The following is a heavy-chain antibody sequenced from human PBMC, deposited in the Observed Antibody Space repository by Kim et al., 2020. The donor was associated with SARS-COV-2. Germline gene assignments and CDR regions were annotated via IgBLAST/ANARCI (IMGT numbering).Heavy chain of an antibody. Sequence: GSSLRYADSVNGRFSISRDNAKRSLSLQMNSLTPEDTAVYYCVREPANWGQGTLVTVSS. CDR2: GSSL. CDR3: VREPAN. V-gene: IGHV3-11*01. J-gene: IGHJ4*02.